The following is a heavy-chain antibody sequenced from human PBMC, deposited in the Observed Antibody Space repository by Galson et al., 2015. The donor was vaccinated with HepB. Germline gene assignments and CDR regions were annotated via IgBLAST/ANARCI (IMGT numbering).Heavy chain of an antibody. J-gene: IGHJ5*02. CDR2: TYYRSKWYN. V-gene: IGHV6-1*01. D-gene: IGHD5-18*01. CDR3: ARGRGYSYGFNWFDP. Sequence: CAISGDSVSSNSAAWNWIRQSPSRDLEWLGRTYYRSKWYNDYAVSVKSRITINPDTSKNQFSLQLNSVTPEDTAVYYCARGRGYSYGFNWFDPWGQGTLVTVSS. CDR1: GDSVSSNSAA.